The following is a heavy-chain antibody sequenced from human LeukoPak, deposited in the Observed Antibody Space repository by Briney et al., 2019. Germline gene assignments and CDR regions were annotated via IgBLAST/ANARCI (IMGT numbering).Heavy chain of an antibody. J-gene: IGHJ4*02. CDR1: GGSFSGYY. Sequence: SETLSLTCAVYGGSFSGYYWSWIRQPPGKELEWIGEINHSGSTNYNPSLKNRVTISVDTSKNQFSLKLSSVTAADTAVYYCARDRRRYCSSTSCYTAFDYWGQGTLVTVSS. CDR3: ARDRRRYCSSTSCYTAFDY. V-gene: IGHV4-34*01. CDR2: INHSGST. D-gene: IGHD2-2*02.